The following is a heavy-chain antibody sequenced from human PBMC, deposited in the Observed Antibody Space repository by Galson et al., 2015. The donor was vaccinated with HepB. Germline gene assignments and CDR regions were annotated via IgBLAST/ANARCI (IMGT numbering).Heavy chain of an antibody. D-gene: IGHD2-15*01. CDR3: AHARALFLEVANWFDP. CDR1: GFSLSTSGVG. CDR2: IYWNDDK. J-gene: IGHJ5*02. V-gene: IGHV2-5*01. Sequence: PALVKPTQTLTLTCTFSGFSLSTSGVGVGWIRQPPGKALEWLALIYWNDDKRYSPSLKSRLTITKDTSKNQVVPTMTNMDPVDTATYYCAHARALFLEVANWFDPWGQGTLVTVSS.